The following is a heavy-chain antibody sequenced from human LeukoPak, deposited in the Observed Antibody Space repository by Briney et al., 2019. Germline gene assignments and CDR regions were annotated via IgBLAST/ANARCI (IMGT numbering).Heavy chain of an antibody. CDR2: IKQDGNEK. CDR1: GFTFSRYW. D-gene: IGHD3-10*01. J-gene: IGHJ5*02. Sequence: PGGSLRLSCAASGFTFSRYWMNWVRQAPGKGLEWVANIKQDGNEKYYVDSVKGRFSISRDSAKNSLFLQMDSLRAEDTAVYYCAKEGAYPIITYGSWGQGALVTVSS. CDR3: AKEGAYPIITYGS. V-gene: IGHV3-7*01.